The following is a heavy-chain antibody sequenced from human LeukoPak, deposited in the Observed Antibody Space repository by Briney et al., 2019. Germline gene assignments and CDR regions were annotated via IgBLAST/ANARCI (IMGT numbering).Heavy chain of an antibody. CDR1: GYTFTSYG. CDR2: IIPIFGTA. D-gene: IGHD4-11*01. Sequence: GASVKVSCTASGYTFTSYGISWVRQAPGQGLEWMGGIIPIFGTANYAQKFQGRVTITTDESTSTAYMELSSLRSEDTAVYYCARGRDYSNYSWFDPWGQGTLVTVSS. CDR3: ARGRDYSNYSWFDP. J-gene: IGHJ5*02. V-gene: IGHV1-69*05.